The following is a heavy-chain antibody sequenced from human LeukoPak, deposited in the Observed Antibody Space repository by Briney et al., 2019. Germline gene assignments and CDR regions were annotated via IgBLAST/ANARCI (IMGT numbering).Heavy chain of an antibody. CDR2: IRYDGSEK. CDR1: GYTFSSYG. J-gene: IGHJ4*02. Sequence: GGSLRLSCAASGYTFSSYGMHWVRRAPGKGLEWVAFIRYDGSEKYYADSVTGRFTISRDNSTKTVYLQMNSLRDEDPALYYWAKSAQDGGGYQGLCDYWGQGTLVTVSS. D-gene: IGHD2-15*01. CDR3: AKSAQDGGGYQGLCDY. V-gene: IGHV3-30*02.